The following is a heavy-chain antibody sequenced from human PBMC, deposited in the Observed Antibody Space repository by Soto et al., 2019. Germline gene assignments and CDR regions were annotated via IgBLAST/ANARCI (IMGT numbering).Heavy chain of an antibody. CDR3: AKDFRRSAWLRSTGPFDY. D-gene: IGHD5-12*01. J-gene: IGHJ4*02. V-gene: IGHV3-30*18. Sequence: GGSLRLSCAASGFTFSSYGMHWVRQAPGKGLEWVAVISYDGSNKYYADSVKGRFTISRDNSKNTLYLQMNSLRAEDTAVYYCAKDFRRSAWLRSTGPFDYWGQGTLVTVSS. CDR1: GFTFSSYG. CDR2: ISYDGSNK.